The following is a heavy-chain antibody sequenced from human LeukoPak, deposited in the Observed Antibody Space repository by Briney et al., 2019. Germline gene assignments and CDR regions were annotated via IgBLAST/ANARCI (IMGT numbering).Heavy chain of an antibody. CDR1: GGSLSVYY. Sequence: SGSLSLTRVDYGGSLSVYYWSWIRQPPAKGLEWIGEINHSVSTNYNPSLKSRVPISVDTSKNQFSLKLSSVTAADTAVYYCARGCRIAAAGTSWFDPWGQGTLVTVSS. CDR2: INHSVST. V-gene: IGHV4-34*01. J-gene: IGHJ5*02. CDR3: ARGCRIAAAGTSWFDP. D-gene: IGHD6-13*01.